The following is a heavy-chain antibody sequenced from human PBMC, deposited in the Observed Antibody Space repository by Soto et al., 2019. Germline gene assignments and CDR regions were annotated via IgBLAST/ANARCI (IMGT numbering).Heavy chain of an antibody. CDR1: GFTFSDYY. J-gene: IGHJ4*02. D-gene: IGHD6-19*01. CDR2: ISTSGRTI. Sequence: QVQLVESGGGLVKPGGSLRLSCAASGFTFSDYYMSWMRQAPGKELEWASYISTSGRTIFYADSVKGRFTISRDNSKNSLYLQMNSLRVEDTAVYYCARAVSGSGFYFDYWGQGTLLTVSS. V-gene: IGHV3-11*01. CDR3: ARAVSGSGFYFDY.